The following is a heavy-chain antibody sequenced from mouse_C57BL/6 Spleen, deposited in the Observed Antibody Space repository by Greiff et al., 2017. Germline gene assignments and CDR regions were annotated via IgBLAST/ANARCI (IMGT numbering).Heavy chain of an antibody. Sequence: QVQLQQSGAELVRPGSSVKLSCKASGYTFTSYWMHWVKQRPIQGLEWIGNIDPSDSETHYNQKFKDKATLTVDKSSSTAYMQLSSLTSEDSAVYYCASYYSNYPFAYWGQGTLVTVSA. CDR1: GYTFTSYW. V-gene: IGHV1-52*01. D-gene: IGHD2-5*01. CDR2: IDPSDSET. J-gene: IGHJ3*01. CDR3: ASYYSNYPFAY.